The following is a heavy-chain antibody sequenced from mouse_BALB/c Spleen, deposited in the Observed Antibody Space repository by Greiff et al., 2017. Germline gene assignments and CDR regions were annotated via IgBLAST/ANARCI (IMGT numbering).Heavy chain of an antibody. V-gene: IGHV5-17*02. CDR3: ARYGNPRYFDV. D-gene: IGHD2-1*01. CDR1: GFNFSSYT. J-gene: IGHJ1*01. Sequence: EVMLVESGGGLVQPGGSLKLSCAASGFNFSSYTMSWVRQTPEKRLEWVAYISSGSSTIYYADTVKGRFTISRDNPKNTLFLQMTSLRSEDTAMYYCARYGNPRYFDVWGAGTTVTVSS. CDR2: ISSGSSTI.